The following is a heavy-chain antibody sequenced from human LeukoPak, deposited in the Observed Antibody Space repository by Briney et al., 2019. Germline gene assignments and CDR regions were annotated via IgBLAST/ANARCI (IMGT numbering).Heavy chain of an antibody. Sequence: SGPALVKPTQTLTLTCTCSGFSLSTSGMRVSWIRQPPGKALEWLSRIDWDDDKFYSTSLKTRLTISKDTSKNQLVLTMTHIDPVDTATYYCARTPYCGGDCYVDYWGQGTLVTVSS. CDR2: IDWDDDK. CDR1: GFSLSTSGMR. J-gene: IGHJ4*02. V-gene: IGHV2-70*04. D-gene: IGHD2-21*02. CDR3: ARTPYCGGDCYVDY.